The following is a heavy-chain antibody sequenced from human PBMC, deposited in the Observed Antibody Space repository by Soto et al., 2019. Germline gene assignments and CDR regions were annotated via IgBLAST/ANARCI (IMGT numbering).Heavy chain of an antibody. CDR2: IIPIFGTA. CDR3: AREGYCSGCSCYSWFDP. J-gene: IGHJ5*02. Sequence: SVKVSCKASGGTFSSYAISWVRQAPGQGLEWMGGIIPIFGTANYAQKFQGRVTITADESTSTAYMELSSLRSEDTAVYYCAREGYCSGCSCYSWFDPWGQGTLVTVSS. D-gene: IGHD2-15*01. V-gene: IGHV1-69*13. CDR1: GGTFSSYA.